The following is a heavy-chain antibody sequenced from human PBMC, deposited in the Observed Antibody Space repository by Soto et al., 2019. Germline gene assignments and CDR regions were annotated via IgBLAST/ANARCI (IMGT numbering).Heavy chain of an antibody. CDR1: GYTFTSYG. J-gene: IGHJ4*02. Sequence: QVQLVQSGAEVKKPGASVKVSCKASGYTFTSYGISWVRQAPGQGLEWMGWISAYNGNTNYALKLQGRVTMTTDTSTITADMELRSLSSDDTAVYYCSRDLPPVDYWGQGTLVTVSS. V-gene: IGHV1-18*01. CDR2: ISAYNGNT. CDR3: SRDLPPVDY.